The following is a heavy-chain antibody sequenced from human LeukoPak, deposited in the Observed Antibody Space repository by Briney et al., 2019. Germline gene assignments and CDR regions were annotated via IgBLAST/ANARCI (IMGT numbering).Heavy chain of an antibody. CDR1: GFTFSSYS. CDR2: INWNGGST. V-gene: IGHV3-20*04. Sequence: GGSLRLSCAASGFTFSSYSMNWVRQAPGKGLEWVSGINWNGGSTGYADSVKGRFTISRDNAKNSLYLQMNSLRAEDTALYYCARAHYYGSGSYIRTANWFDPWGQGTLVTVSS. CDR3: ARAHYYGSGSYIRTANWFDP. J-gene: IGHJ5*02. D-gene: IGHD3-10*01.